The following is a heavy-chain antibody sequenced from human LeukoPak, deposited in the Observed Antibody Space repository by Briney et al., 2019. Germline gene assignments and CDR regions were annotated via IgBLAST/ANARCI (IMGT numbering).Heavy chain of an antibody. CDR1: GFTFSSYR. Sequence: GGSLRLSCAASGFTFSSYRMNWVRQAPGKGLEWVSSISSSSSYIYYADSVKGRFTISRDNAKNSLYLQMNSLRAEDTAVYYCARERSSGWYFDYWGQGTLVTVSS. V-gene: IGHV3-21*01. D-gene: IGHD6-19*01. J-gene: IGHJ4*02. CDR3: ARERSSGWYFDY. CDR2: ISSSSSYI.